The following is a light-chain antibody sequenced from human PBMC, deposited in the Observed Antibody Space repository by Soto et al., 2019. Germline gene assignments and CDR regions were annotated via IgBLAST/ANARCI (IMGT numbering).Light chain of an antibody. Sequence: EIVLTQSPGTLSLSPGERATLSCRASQSVSSSYLAWYQQKPGPAPRLLIYGASSRATGIPDRFSGSGSGTDLTFTISRLEPEDFAVYYCQQYGSSRTFGQGTKVEIK. CDR2: GAS. J-gene: IGKJ1*01. CDR1: QSVSSSY. V-gene: IGKV3-20*01. CDR3: QQYGSSRT.